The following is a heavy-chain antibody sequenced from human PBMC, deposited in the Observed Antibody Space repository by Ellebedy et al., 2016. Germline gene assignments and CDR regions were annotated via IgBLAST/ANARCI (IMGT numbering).Heavy chain of an antibody. CDR2: VFHTGTT. Sequence: SETLSLTCNVSGSSVSSDYWNWIRRPPGKGLEWIGYVFHTGTTNYNPSLKSRVTMSVDTSKSQFSLGLTSVTAADTAVYYCAKWNGDWNAFDVWGLGTMVTVSS. V-gene: IGHV4-59*02. D-gene: IGHD1-1*01. CDR3: AKWNGDWNAFDV. J-gene: IGHJ3*01. CDR1: GSSVSSDY.